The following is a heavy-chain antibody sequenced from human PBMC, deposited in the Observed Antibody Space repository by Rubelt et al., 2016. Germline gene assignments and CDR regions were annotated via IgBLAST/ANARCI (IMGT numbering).Heavy chain of an antibody. D-gene: IGHD5-18*01. Sequence: KGLEWVGLIKSETYGGTAVYGTSVKDRFSISRDDSRSIVYLQMNSLKTEDTAVYYCARVGRGNIYGYGDYWGQGTLVSVSS. V-gene: IGHV3-49*02. J-gene: IGHJ4*02. CDR2: IKSETYGGTA. CDR3: ARVGRGNIYGYGDY.